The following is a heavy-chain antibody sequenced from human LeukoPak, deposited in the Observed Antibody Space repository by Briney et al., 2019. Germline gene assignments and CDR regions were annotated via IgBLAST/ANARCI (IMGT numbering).Heavy chain of an antibody. CDR1: GFTFSSYS. Sequence: GGTLRLSCAASGFTFSSYSMNWVRQAPGKGLEWVSSISSSSSYIYYADSVQGRFTISRDNAKNSLYLQMSSLRAEDTAVYYCAKGDSSGGIDYWGQGTLVTVSS. CDR3: AKGDSSGGIDY. D-gene: IGHD3-22*01. V-gene: IGHV3-21*01. CDR2: ISSSSSYI. J-gene: IGHJ4*02.